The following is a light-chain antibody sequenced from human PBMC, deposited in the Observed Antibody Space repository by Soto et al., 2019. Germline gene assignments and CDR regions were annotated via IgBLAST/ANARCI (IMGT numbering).Light chain of an antibody. J-gene: IGKJ2*01. CDR2: DAS. Sequence: EIVLTQSPATLSLSPGERATLSCRASQSVRYDYLAWYRQIPGQPPSLLIYDASTRAPGIPDRFSGSGSGTDFTLTIGRLEPEDFAVYYCQQYYSFPYTFGQGTKLEIK. CDR3: QQYYSFPYT. V-gene: IGKV3D-20*02. CDR1: QSVRYDY.